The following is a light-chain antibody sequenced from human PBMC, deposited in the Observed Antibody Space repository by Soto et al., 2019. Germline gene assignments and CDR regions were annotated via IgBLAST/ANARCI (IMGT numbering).Light chain of an antibody. CDR2: AAS. J-gene: IGKJ2*01. V-gene: IGKV1-39*01. CDR3: QQSYSTPST. CDR1: QSISSW. Sequence: DIQMTQSPSTLSASVGDRVTITCRASQSISSWLAWYQQKPGKAPKLLFYAASSLQSGVPSKFSVSGSGTDFTLTISRLQPEDFATYYGQQSYSTPSTFGQGTKLEIK.